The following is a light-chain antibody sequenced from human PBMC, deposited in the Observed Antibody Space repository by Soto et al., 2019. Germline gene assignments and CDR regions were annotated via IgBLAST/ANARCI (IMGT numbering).Light chain of an antibody. CDR3: QQRSNWPPYT. Sequence: EIVLTQSPATLSLSPGERATLSCRASQSVSSYLAWYQQKPGQAPRLLIYDASNSATGIPARFSGSGSWTDFNLTISSLEPEDFAVYYCQQRSNWPPYTFGQGTKLEIK. CDR1: QSVSSY. CDR2: DAS. V-gene: IGKV3-11*01. J-gene: IGKJ2*01.